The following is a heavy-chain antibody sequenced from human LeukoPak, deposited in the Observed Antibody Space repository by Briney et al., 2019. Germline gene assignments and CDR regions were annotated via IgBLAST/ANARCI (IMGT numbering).Heavy chain of an antibody. J-gene: IGHJ4*02. V-gene: IGHV3-66*01. CDR3: ARAVDYRDLYPSPFDY. CDR1: GFTVSSNC. CDR2: IYSGGST. Sequence: PGGSLRLSCAASGFTVSSNCMSWVRQAPGKGLGWVSVIYSGGSTYYADSVKGRFTISRDNSKNTLYLQMNSLRAEDTAVYYCARAVDYRDLYPSPFDYWGQGTLVNVSS. D-gene: IGHD4-17*01.